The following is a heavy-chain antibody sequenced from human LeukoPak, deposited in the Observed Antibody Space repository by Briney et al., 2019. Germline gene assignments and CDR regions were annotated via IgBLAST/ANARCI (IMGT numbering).Heavy chain of an antibody. V-gene: IGHV4-59*08. CDR2: IYYSGST. CDR1: GGSISSYY. J-gene: IGHJ5*02. CDR3: ARLYLKNWFDP. Sequence: SETLSLTCTVSGGSISSYYWSWIRQPPGKGLEWIGYIYYSGSTNYNPSLKSRVTISVDTSKNQFSLKLSSVTAADTAVYYCARLYLKNWFDPWGQGTLVSASS. D-gene: IGHD2-2*02.